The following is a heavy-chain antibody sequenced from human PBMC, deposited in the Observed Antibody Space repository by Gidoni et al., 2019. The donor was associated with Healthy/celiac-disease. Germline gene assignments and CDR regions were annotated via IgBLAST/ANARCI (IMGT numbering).Heavy chain of an antibody. CDR1: GFTFGDYA. CDR2: IRSKAYGGTT. V-gene: IGHV3-49*04. D-gene: IGHD3-16*01. CDR3: DLMTGAEYFQH. J-gene: IGHJ1*01. Sequence: EVQLVESGGGLVQPGRSLRLSCTGSGFTFGDYAMSWVRQAPGKGLEWVGFIRSKAYGGTTEYAASVKGRFTISRDDSKSIAYLQMNSLKTEDTAVYYCDLMTGAEYFQHWGQGTLVTVSS.